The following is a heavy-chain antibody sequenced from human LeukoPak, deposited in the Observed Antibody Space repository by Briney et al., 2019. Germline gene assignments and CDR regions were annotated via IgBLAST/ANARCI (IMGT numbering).Heavy chain of an antibody. V-gene: IGHV1-2*06. D-gene: IGHD1-14*01. CDR2: IYPNSGGT. Sequence: ASVKVSCKASGYTFTGYYIHWVRQAPGQGLEWMGRIYPNSGGTNSAQKFQGRVTMTWDTSVNTAYLELGSLRSDDTAVYYCARLDGTGRSQIMIDYWGQGTLVTVSS. J-gene: IGHJ4*02. CDR1: GYTFTGYY. CDR3: ARLDGTGRSQIMIDY.